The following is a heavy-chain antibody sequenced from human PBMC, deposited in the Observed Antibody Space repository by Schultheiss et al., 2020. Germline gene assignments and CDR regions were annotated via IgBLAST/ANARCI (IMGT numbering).Heavy chain of an antibody. CDR2: ISWNSGSI. Sequence: SLRLSCAASGFTFSSYWMSWVRQAPGKGLEWVSGISWNSGSIGYADSVKGRFTISRDNAKNSLYLQMNSLRAEDTALYYCAKDISYGDYVGTSGPFDYWGQGTLVTVSS. CDR3: AKDISYGDYVGTSGPFDY. V-gene: IGHV3-9*01. D-gene: IGHD4-17*01. CDR1: GFTFSSYW. J-gene: IGHJ4*02.